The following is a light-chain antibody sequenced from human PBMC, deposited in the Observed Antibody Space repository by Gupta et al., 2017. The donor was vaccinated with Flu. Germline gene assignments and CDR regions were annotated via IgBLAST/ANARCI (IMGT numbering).Light chain of an antibody. CDR2: GAS. CDR1: ERVGNY. V-gene: IGKV1-39*01. Sequence: IQMTQSPPSLSASVGDSVTISCRASERVGNYLTGYQQKRGKAPHLRIYGASSLQSGVPSMFSGSGSGTDFTLTIRGLQPEDFATYYCQQSYTTPRTFGPWTKVELK. CDR3: QQSYTTPRT. J-gene: IGKJ1*01.